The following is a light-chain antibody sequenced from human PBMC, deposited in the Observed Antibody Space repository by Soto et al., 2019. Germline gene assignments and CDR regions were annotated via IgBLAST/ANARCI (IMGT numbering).Light chain of an antibody. CDR2: GNN. CDR3: QSYDTSLRGSV. J-gene: IGLJ3*02. CDR1: SSNIGAGYA. V-gene: IGLV1-40*01. Sequence: SVLTQPPSVSGAPGQRVTISCTGSSSNIGAGYAVHWFQQLPGIAPKLLIFGNNNRPSGVPDRFSASTSGTSAFPAITGLQAEDEADYYCQSYDTSLRGSVFGGGTKVTVL.